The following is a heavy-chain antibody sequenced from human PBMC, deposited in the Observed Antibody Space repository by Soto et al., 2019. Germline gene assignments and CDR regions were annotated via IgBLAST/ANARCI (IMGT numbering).Heavy chain of an antibody. V-gene: IGHV4-59*06. CDR2: VEYSGST. CDR1: CRYVTSKC. D-gene: IGHD1-20*01. Sequence: SETLSLTWAVTCRYVTSKCWSWVRLPPQKNLEWFGYVEYSGSTYYNPSRNSPDTLTVDTSKNQFALKRRPLTDANTAVYHCARSWESNWRSWFDPWRQETLVTLAS. J-gene: IGHJ5*02. CDR3: ARSWESNWRSWFDP.